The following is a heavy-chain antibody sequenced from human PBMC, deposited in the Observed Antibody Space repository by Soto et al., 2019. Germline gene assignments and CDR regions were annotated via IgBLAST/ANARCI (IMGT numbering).Heavy chain of an antibody. CDR1: GGSVSGYY. Sequence: QVHLQQWGAGLLKPSETLSLTCAVYGGSVSGYYWSWIRQPPGKGLEWIGEINHSGSTNFNPSLKSRVSISVDTSKKQFSLKLSSVTATDTAVYYCAAHLKTTVTAYWYFDLWGRGTLVTVSS. V-gene: IGHV4-34*01. CDR3: AAHLKTTVTAYWYFDL. D-gene: IGHD4-17*01. J-gene: IGHJ2*01. CDR2: INHSGST.